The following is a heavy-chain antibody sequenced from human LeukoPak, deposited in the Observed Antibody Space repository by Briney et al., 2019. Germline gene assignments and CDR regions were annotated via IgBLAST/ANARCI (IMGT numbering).Heavy chain of an antibody. D-gene: IGHD6-19*01. CDR1: GFTFSSYA. Sequence: GGSLRLSCAASGFTFSSYAMHWVRQAPGKGLEWVAVISYDGSNKYYADSVKGRFTISRDNSKNTLYLQMNSLRAEDTAMYYCARDLSPMRRVAGTFGPLDYWGQGTLVTVSS. CDR2: ISYDGSNK. CDR3: ARDLSPMRRVAGTFGPLDY. V-gene: IGHV3-30-3*01. J-gene: IGHJ4*02.